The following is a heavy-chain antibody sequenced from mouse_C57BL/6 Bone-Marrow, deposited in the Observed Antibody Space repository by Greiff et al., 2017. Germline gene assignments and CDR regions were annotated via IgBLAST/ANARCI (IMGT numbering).Heavy chain of an antibody. CDR2: ISDGGSYT. D-gene: IGHD2-2*01. Sequence: EVKLMESGGGLVKPGGSLKLSCAASGFTFSSYAMSWVRQTPEKRLEWVATISDGGSYTYYPDNVKGRSTISRDNAKNNLYLQMSHLKSEDTAMYYCARDGGPSTMVTPFAYWGQGTLVTVSA. V-gene: IGHV5-4*01. J-gene: IGHJ3*01. CDR3: ARDGGPSTMVTPFAY. CDR1: GFTFSSYA.